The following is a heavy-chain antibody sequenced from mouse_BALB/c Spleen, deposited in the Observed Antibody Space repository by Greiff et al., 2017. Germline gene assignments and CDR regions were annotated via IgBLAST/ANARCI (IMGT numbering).Heavy chain of an antibody. J-gene: IGHJ3*01. D-gene: IGHD1-2*01. CDR1: GFTFTDYY. CDR3: ARDLHYYCYGFAY. V-gene: IGHV7-3*02. CDR2: IRNKANGYTT. Sequence: EVQLVESGGGLVQPGGSLRLSCATSGFTFTDYYMSWVRQPPGKALEWLGFIRNKANGYTTEYSASVKGRFTISRDNSQSILYLQMNTLRAEDSATYYCARDLHYYCYGFAYWGQGTLVTVSA.